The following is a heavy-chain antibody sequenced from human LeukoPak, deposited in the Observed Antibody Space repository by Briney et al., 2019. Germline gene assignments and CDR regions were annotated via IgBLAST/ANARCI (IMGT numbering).Heavy chain of an antibody. CDR1: GYSFTSYW. V-gene: IGHV5-51*01. CDR3: ARRGRPWISSPLKRNWFDP. D-gene: IGHD5-12*01. Sequence: GESLKISCKGSGYSFTSYWIGWVRQMPGKGLEWMGIIYPGDSDTRYSPSFQGQVTISADKFISTAYLQWSSLKASDTAMYYCARRGRPWISSPLKRNWFDPWGQGTLVTVSS. J-gene: IGHJ5*02. CDR2: IYPGDSDT.